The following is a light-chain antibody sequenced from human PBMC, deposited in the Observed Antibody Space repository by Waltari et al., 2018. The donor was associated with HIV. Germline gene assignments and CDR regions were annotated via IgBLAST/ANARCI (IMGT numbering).Light chain of an antibody. CDR1: QAIGQS. Sequence: DIQLTQSPTSLSASVGDRVTITCQANQAIGQSLNLSRQKPGRAPKLLIYGASNLEKVIPPRINGSGAWTTFTFIISPLQAEDTGTYYCQHYDFLLTFGGGTKVEV. V-gene: IGKV1-33*01. J-gene: IGKJ4*01. CDR2: GAS. CDR3: QHYDFLLT.